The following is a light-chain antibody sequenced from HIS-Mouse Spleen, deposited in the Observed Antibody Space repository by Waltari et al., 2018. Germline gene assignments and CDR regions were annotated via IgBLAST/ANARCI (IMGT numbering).Light chain of an antibody. Sequence: DIQLTQSPSFLSASVGDRVTTTFRASQGISSYLAWYQQKPGKAPKLLIYAASTLQSGVPSRFSGSGSGTEFTLTISSLQPEDFATYYCQQLNSYPWTFGQGTKVEIK. CDR2: AAS. J-gene: IGKJ1*01. V-gene: IGKV1-9*01. CDR1: QGISSY. CDR3: QQLNSYPWT.